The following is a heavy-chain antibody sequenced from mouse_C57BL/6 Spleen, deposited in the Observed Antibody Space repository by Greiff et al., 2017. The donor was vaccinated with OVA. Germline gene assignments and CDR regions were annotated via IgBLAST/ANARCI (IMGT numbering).Heavy chain of an antibody. CDR3: ARQGTIVTHWYFDV. CDR2: ISSGGSYT. Sequence: EVKLQESGGDLVKPGGSLKLSCAASGFTFSSYGMSWVRQTPDKRLEWVATISSGGSYTYYPDSVKGRFTISRDNAKNTLYLQMSSLKSEDTAMYYCARQGTIVTHWYFDVWGTGTTVTVSS. J-gene: IGHJ1*03. CDR1: GFTFSSYG. V-gene: IGHV5-6*01. D-gene: IGHD2-5*01.